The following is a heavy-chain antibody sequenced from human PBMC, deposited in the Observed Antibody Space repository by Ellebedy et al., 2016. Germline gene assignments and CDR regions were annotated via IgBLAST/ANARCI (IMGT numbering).Heavy chain of an antibody. CDR3: ARVGYDILTGYYYYYYGMDV. CDR2: INPSGGST. J-gene: IGHJ6*02. Sequence: ASVKVSXKASGYTFTSYYMHWVRQAPGQGLEWMGIINPSGGSTSYAQKFQGRVTMTRDTSTSTVYMELSSLRSEDTAVYYCARVGYDILTGYYYYYYGMDVWGQGTTVTVSS. V-gene: IGHV1-46*01. D-gene: IGHD3-9*01. CDR1: GYTFTSYY.